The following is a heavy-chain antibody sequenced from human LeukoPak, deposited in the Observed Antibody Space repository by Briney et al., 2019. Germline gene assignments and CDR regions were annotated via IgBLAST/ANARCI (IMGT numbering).Heavy chain of an antibody. Sequence: PGGSLRLSCAASGFTFSSYSMNWVRQAPGKGLEWVSSISSSSSYIYYADSVKGRFTISRDNAKNSLYLQMNSLRAEDTAVYYCARGMTLNAGFDYWGQGTLVTVSS. CDR3: ARGMTLNAGFDY. CDR1: GFTFSSYS. CDR2: ISSSSSYI. J-gene: IGHJ4*02. D-gene: IGHD1-1*01. V-gene: IGHV3-21*01.